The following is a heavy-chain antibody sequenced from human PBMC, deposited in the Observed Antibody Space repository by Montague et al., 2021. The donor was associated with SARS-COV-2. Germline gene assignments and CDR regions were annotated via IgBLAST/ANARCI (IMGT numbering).Heavy chain of an antibody. CDR1: GGSISSSSYY. Sequence: SETLSLTCTVSGGSISSSSYYWGWIRQPPGKGLEWIGSIYYSGSTYYNPSLKSRVTISVDTSKNQFSLKLSSVTAADTAVYYYARFPTSYYYDSKAAPATPGAFDIWGQGTMVTVSS. J-gene: IGHJ3*02. D-gene: IGHD3-22*01. CDR2: IYYSGST. CDR3: ARFPTSYYYDSKAAPATPGAFDI. V-gene: IGHV4-39*01.